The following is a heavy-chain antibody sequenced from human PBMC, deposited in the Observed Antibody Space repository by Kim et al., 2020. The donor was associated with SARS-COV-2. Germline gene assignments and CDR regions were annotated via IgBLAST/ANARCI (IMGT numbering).Heavy chain of an antibody. J-gene: IGHJ4*02. Sequence: SETLSLTCTVSGYSISSGYYWGWIRQPPGKGLEWIGSIYHSGSTYYNPSLKSRVTISVDTSKNQFSLKLSSVTAADTAVYYCARGDYDILTGYLELSGVFDYWGQGTLVTVSS. V-gene: IGHV4-38-2*02. CDR1: GYSISSGYY. CDR3: ARGDYDILTGYLELSGVFDY. D-gene: IGHD3-9*01. CDR2: IYHSGST.